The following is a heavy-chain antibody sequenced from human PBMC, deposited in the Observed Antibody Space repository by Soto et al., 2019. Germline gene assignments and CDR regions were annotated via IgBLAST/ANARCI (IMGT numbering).Heavy chain of an antibody. J-gene: IGHJ3*02. Sequence: VASVKVSCKASGYTFTSYYMHWVRQAPGQGLEWMGIINPSGGSTSYAQKFQGRVTMTRDTSTSTVYMELSSLRSEDTAVYYCAGYCSSTSCYTWALDIWGQGTMGTVSS. CDR1: GYTFTSYY. D-gene: IGHD2-2*02. V-gene: IGHV1-46*01. CDR2: INPSGGST. CDR3: AGYCSSTSCYTWALDI.